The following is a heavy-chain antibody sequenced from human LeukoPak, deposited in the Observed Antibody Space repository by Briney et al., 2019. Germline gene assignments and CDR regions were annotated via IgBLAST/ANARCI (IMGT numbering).Heavy chain of an antibody. J-gene: IGHJ3*02. CDR2: IYTSGNT. V-gene: IGHV4-4*07. CDR1: GGSISSYY. D-gene: IGHD3-22*01. Sequence: KTSETLSLTCTVSGGSISSYYWSWIRQPAGKGLEWIGRIYTSGNTNYNPSLKSRVTMSVDTSKNQFSLKLSSVTAADTAVYYCARAYDSSGYYYRKNAFDIWGQGTMVTVSS. CDR3: ARAYDSSGYYYRKNAFDI.